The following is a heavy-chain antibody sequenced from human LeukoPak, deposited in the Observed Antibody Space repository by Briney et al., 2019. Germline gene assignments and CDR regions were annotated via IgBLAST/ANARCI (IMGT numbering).Heavy chain of an antibody. J-gene: IGHJ6*02. D-gene: IGHD2-21*02. CDR3: AKRLRGDSRSYYYGMDV. CDR2: ISGSGGST. CDR1: GFTFSSYA. Sequence: PGGSLRLSCAASGFTFSSYAMSWVRQAPGKGLEWVSAISGSGGSTYYADSVKGRFTISRDNSRNTLYLQMNSLRAEDTAVYYCAKRLRGDSRSYYYGMDVWGQGTTVTVSS. V-gene: IGHV3-23*01.